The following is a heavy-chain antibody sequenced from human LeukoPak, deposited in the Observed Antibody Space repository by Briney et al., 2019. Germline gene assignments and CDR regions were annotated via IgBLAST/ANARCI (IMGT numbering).Heavy chain of an antibody. Sequence: PSETLSLTCTVSRYDINSVYYWGWIRQPPGKGLEWIGSIYHSGSTYYNASLKNRVTISMDTSRNKFSLNLNSVTAADTAVYYCARAGGYYGSGSFLDYWGQGLLVTVSS. CDR3: ARAGGYYGSGSFLDY. J-gene: IGHJ4*02. CDR1: RYDINSVYY. CDR2: IYHSGST. V-gene: IGHV4-38-2*02. D-gene: IGHD3-10*01.